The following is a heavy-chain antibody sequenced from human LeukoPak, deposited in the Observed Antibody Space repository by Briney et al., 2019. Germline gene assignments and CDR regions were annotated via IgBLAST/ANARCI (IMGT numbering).Heavy chain of an antibody. J-gene: IGHJ4*02. CDR2: MRQDGGEI. Sequence: PGGSLRLSCVVSGFSFNNYWMSWVRQAPGKGLEWVATMRQDGGEIYYVDSVRGRFTISRDNAKNSLFLQMNSLRAEDTAMYYCARDITLWGQGTLVTVSS. CDR3: ARDITL. CDR1: GFSFNNYW. D-gene: IGHD1-20*01. V-gene: IGHV3-7*01.